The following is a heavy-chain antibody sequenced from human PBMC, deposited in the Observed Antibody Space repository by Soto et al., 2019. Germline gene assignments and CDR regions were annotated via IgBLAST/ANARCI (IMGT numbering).Heavy chain of an antibody. CDR1: GFTFGDSY. J-gene: IGHJ5*02. D-gene: IGHD2-15*01. Sequence: GGSLRLSCAGPGFTFGDSYMSWIRQAPGKGLEWLSYISPGSRYPAYADSVKGRFTISRDNAKRSLYLQMMSLTAEDTAIYYCVRGGGGGLFDPWGQGTMITVSS. V-gene: IGHV3-11*06. CDR2: ISPGSRYP. CDR3: VRGGGGGLFDP.